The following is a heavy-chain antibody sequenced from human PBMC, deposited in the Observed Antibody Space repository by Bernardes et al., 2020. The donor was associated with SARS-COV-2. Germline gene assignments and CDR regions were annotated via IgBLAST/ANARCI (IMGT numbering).Heavy chain of an antibody. CDR1: GLTFSSYA. CDR3: AKDGGIVGATSSFDY. J-gene: IGHJ4*02. CDR2: ISGSGGST. Sequence: GGFLRLSCAASGLTFSSYAISWVRQAPGKGLEWVSAISGSGGSTYYADSVKGRFTISRDNSKNTLYLQMNSLRAEDTAVYYCAKDGGIVGATSSFDYWGQGTLVTVSS. V-gene: IGHV3-23*01. D-gene: IGHD1-26*01.